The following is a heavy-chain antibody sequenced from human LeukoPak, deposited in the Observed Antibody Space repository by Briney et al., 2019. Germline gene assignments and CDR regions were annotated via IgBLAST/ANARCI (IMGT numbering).Heavy chain of an antibody. D-gene: IGHD6-13*01. J-gene: IGHJ4*02. CDR1: GGSICSYY. Sequence: SVTLSLTCTVSGGSICSYYWSWMRQRPGKGLEWVGYIYYSGSTNYNPSLKSRVTISVDTSKNQFSLKLGSVTAADTAVYYCARTDPNGYSSSWYFDYWGQGTLVTVSS. CDR2: IYYSGST. CDR3: ARTDPNGYSSSWYFDY. V-gene: IGHV4-59*01.